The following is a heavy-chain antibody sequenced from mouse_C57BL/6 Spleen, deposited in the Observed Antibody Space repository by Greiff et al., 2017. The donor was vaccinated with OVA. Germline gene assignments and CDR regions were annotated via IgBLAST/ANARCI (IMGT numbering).Heavy chain of an antibody. J-gene: IGHJ1*03. CDR2: IYPRSGNT. D-gene: IGHD1-1*01. CDR3: ARETTVVAFHWYFDV. CDR1: GYTFTSYG. Sequence: QVQLQQSGAELARPGASVKLSCKASGYTFTSYGISWVKQRTGQGLEWIGEIYPRSGNTYYNEKFKGKATLTADKSSSTAYMELRSLTSEDSAVYFCARETTVVAFHWYFDVWGTGTTVTVSS. V-gene: IGHV1-81*01.